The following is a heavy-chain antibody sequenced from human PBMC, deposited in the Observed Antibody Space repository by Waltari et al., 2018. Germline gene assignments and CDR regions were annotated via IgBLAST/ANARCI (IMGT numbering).Heavy chain of an antibody. CDR2: TIPIFGTA. Sequence: QVQLVQSGAEVKKPGSSVKVSCKASGGTFSSYAISWVRQAPGQGLEWMGGTIPIFGTANYAQKFQCRVTITADESTSTAYMELSSLRSEDTAVYYCASSVVTLAPSYFDYWGQGTLVTVSS. CDR3: ASSVVTLAPSYFDY. V-gene: IGHV1-69*01. D-gene: IGHD2-21*02. J-gene: IGHJ4*02. CDR1: GGTFSSYA.